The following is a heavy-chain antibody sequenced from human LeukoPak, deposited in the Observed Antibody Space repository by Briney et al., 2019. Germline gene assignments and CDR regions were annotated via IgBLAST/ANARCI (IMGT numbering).Heavy chain of an antibody. V-gene: IGHV3-33*01. CDR3: ARDRAAGTKGVFWFDP. J-gene: IGHJ5*02. CDR1: GFTFSSYG. D-gene: IGHD6-13*01. Sequence: GGSLRLSCAASGFTFSSYGMHWVRQAPGKGLEWVAVIWYDGSNKYYADSAKGRFTISRDNSKNTLYLQMNSLRAEDTAVYYCARDRAAGTKGVFWFDPWGQGTLVTVSS. CDR2: IWYDGSNK.